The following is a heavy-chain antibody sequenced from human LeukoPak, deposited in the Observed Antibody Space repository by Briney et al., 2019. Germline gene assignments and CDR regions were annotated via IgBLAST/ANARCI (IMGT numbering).Heavy chain of an antibody. J-gene: IGHJ4*01. V-gene: IGHV4-59*01. D-gene: IGHD4-17*01. CDR2: IHYSGSS. Sequence: SETLSLTCTVSGGSISSDYWSWIRQPPGKGLEWIGYIHYSGSSGYNPSLKSRVTMSVDTSKNQFSLRPSSVTAADAAVYYCARAGATMTTLDLEHWGHGTLVTVSS. CDR1: GGSISSDY. CDR3: ARAGATMTTLDLEH.